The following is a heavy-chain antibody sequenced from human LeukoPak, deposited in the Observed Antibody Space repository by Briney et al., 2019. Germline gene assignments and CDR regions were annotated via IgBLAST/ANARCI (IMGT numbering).Heavy chain of an antibody. V-gene: IGHV4-61*02. CDR1: GGSISSGTYY. D-gene: IGHD5-12*01. CDR2: FYTSGST. CDR3: AKISGYDFQFDY. J-gene: IGHJ4*02. Sequence: PSETLSLTCTVSGGSISSGTYYWSWIRQPAGKGLEWIGRFYTSGSTNYNPSLKSRVTISVDTSKNQFSLKLSSVTAADTAVYYCAKISGYDFQFDYWGQGTLVTVSS.